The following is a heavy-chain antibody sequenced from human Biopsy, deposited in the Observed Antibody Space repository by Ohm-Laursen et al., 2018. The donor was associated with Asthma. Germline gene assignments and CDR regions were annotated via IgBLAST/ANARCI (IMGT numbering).Heavy chain of an antibody. CDR3: ASDFPKDYVRYNFQF. CDR2: DDHEEGGT. J-gene: IGHJ4*02. D-gene: IGHD4-17*01. CDR1: GYSLTDLC. V-gene: IGHV1-24*01. Sequence: SVNASCKISGYSLTDLCMHWARQSPGQGIAWMGGDDHEEGGTVNARRFQGRVTMTEDTSTDTAYMELSSLSSDDTAVYYCASDFPKDYVRYNFQFWGQGTLVTVSS.